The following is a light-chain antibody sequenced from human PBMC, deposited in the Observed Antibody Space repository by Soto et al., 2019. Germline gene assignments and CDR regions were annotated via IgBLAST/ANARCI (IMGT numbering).Light chain of an antibody. CDR2: KIS. Sequence: DIVLTKTPPSSLVTLGNPPPTSCRPIQTFDHSVGTTYLSWLRQRPGQPPRLLIYKISNRFAGVPDRFSGSGAGTDFTLKISRVEAEDVGVYYCMQATQLRTFGQGTKVEIK. J-gene: IGKJ1*01. V-gene: IGKV2-24*01. CDR1: QTFDHSVGTTY. CDR3: MQATQLRT.